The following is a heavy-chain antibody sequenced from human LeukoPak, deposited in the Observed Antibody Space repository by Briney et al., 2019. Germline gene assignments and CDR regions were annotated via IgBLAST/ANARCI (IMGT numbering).Heavy chain of an antibody. CDR2: INPSGGST. J-gene: IGHJ4*02. CDR3: ARRGHRYNFDY. D-gene: IGHD5-18*01. Sequence: ASVKVSCKASGYTFTSYYMHWVRQAPGQGLEWMGIINPSGGSTSYAQKFQGRVTMTRDMSTSTAYMELRSLRSDDTAVYYCARRGHRYNFDYWGQGTLVTVSS. CDR1: GYTFTSYY. V-gene: IGHV1-46*01.